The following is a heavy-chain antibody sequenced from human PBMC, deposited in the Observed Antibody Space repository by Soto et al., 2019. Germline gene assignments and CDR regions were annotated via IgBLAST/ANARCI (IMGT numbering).Heavy chain of an antibody. Sequence: GGSLRLSCAASGFTFSSYAMSWVRQAPGKGLEWVSAISGSGGSTYYADSVKGRVTISRDNSKNTLYLQMNSLRAEDTAVYYCAKESRLFGVVLVSHWGQGTLVTVSS. CDR3: AKESRLFGVVLVSH. CDR1: GFTFSSYA. J-gene: IGHJ4*02. V-gene: IGHV3-23*01. D-gene: IGHD3-3*01. CDR2: ISGSGGST.